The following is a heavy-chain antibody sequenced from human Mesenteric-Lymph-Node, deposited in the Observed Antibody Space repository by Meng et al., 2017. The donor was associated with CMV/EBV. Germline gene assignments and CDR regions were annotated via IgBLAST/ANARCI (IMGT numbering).Heavy chain of an antibody. CDR3: AGADIVVVPAAMPGYGMDV. J-gene: IGHJ6*02. Sequence: FDAYYWSWIHQPPGKGLEWIGEINHSGSTKYNPSLKSRVTISVDTSKNQFSLKLTSVTAADTAVYYCAGADIVVVPAAMPGYGMDVWGQGTTVTVSS. D-gene: IGHD2-2*01. V-gene: IGHV4-34*01. CDR1: FDAYY. CDR2: INHSGST.